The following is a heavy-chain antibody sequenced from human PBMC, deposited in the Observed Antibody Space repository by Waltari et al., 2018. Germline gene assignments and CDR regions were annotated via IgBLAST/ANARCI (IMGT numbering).Heavy chain of an antibody. V-gene: IGHV3-23*04. CDR2: ISGSGYST. CDR1: GFTFSSYA. D-gene: IGHD6-13*01. J-gene: IGHJ4*02. CDR3: AKDFDIAAARGHFDY. Sequence: EVQLVESGGGLVQPGGSLRLSCAASGFTFSSYAVSWVRQAPGKGLEWVSVISGSGYSTYYADSVKGRFTIFRDNSKNTLYLQMNSLRAEDTAVYYCAKDFDIAAARGHFDYWGQGTLVTVSS.